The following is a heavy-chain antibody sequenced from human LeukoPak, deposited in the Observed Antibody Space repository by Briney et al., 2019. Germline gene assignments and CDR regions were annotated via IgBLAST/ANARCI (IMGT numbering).Heavy chain of an antibody. J-gene: IGHJ4*02. D-gene: IGHD1-1*01. CDR1: GFTFTDYY. CDR3: ARCSTGSIDS. V-gene: IGHV3-11*03. CDR2: ISGSNTDA. Sequence: PGGSLRLSCAASGFTFTDYYMTWIRQAPGRGLEWVSYISGSNTDAKYADSVKGRFTISRDNAANSLYLQMNSLKAEDTAVYYWARCSTGSIDSLGQGTLVTVSS.